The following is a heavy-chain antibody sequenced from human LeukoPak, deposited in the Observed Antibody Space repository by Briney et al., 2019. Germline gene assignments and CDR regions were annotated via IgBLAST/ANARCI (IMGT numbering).Heavy chain of an antibody. CDR3: ARHEYSGYDPDPFFDY. D-gene: IGHD5-12*01. CDR2: VNHSGST. Sequence: PSETLSLTCAVYGGSFSDYHWSWIRQPPGKGLEWIGEVNHSGSTKYNPSLKSRVTISLDTSKNQFSLKLGSVTAADTSVYYCARHEYSGYDPDPFFDYWGQGTLVTVSS. V-gene: IGHV4-34*01. J-gene: IGHJ4*02. CDR1: GGSFSDYH.